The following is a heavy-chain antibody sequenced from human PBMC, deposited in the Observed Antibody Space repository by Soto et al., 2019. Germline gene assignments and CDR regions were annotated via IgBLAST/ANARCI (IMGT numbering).Heavy chain of an antibody. CDR2: ISYDGGNK. J-gene: IGHJ4*02. CDR3: VTDVPNDIYPYDY. Sequence: GGSLRLSCAASGFTFTNYAMHWVRQAPGKGLEWVAVISYDGGNKYYADSVKGRFTISRDNPKNTLYLQTNSLRAEDTAVYYCVTDVPNDIYPYDYWGQGTLVTVSS. CDR1: GFTFTNYA. D-gene: IGHD3-9*01. V-gene: IGHV3-30-3*01.